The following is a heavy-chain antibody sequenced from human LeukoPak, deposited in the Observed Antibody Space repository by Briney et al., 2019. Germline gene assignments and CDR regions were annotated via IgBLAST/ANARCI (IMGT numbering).Heavy chain of an antibody. CDR1: GFTVSSNY. CDR2: IYSGGST. D-gene: IGHD2-15*01. CDR3: ARDSSPYCSGGSCYSD. V-gene: IGHV3-53*01. J-gene: IGHJ4*02. Sequence: PGGSRRLSCAASGFTVSSNYMSWVRQAPGKGLEWVSVIYSGGSTYYADSVKGRFTISRDNSKNTLYLQMNSLRAEDTAVYYCARDSSPYCSGGSCYSDWGQGTLVTVSS.